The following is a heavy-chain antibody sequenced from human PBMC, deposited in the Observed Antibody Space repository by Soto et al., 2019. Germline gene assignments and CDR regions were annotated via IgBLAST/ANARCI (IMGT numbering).Heavy chain of an antibody. J-gene: IGHJ4*02. V-gene: IGHV1-2*04. D-gene: IGHD3-3*01. Sequence: GASVKVSCKASGYTFTGYYMHWVRQAPGQGLEWMGWINPNSGGTNYAQKFQGWVTMTSDTSISTAYMELSRLRSDDTAVYYCARSPRFLEWLSPYYFDYWGQGTLVTVSS. CDR2: INPNSGGT. CDR3: ARSPRFLEWLSPYYFDY. CDR1: GYTFTGYY.